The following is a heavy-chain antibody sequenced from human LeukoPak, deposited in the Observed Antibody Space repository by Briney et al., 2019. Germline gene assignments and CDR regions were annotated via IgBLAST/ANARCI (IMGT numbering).Heavy chain of an antibody. CDR3: AKVPADPSEPLPPHAFDI. CDR1: GFTFSSYS. D-gene: IGHD2-2*01. J-gene: IGHJ3*02. V-gene: IGHV3-21*04. CDR2: ISSSSSYI. Sequence: AGGSLRLSCAASGFTFSSYSMNWVRQAPGKGLEWVSSISSSSSYIYYADSVKGRFTISRDNAKNSLYLQMNSLRAEDAAVYYCAKVPADPSEPLPPHAFDIWGQGTMVTVSS.